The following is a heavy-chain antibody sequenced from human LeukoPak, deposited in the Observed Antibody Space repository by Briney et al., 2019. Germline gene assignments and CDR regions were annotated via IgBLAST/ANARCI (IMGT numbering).Heavy chain of an antibody. CDR1: GFTFSSYG. CDR3: ARDLGLSVGVTPFAS. V-gene: IGHV3-33*01. J-gene: IGHJ4*02. CDR2: IWYDGSNK. Sequence: PGGSLRLSCAASGFTFSSYGMHWVRQAPGKGLEWVAVIWYDGSNKYYADSVKGRFTISRGNSKNTLYLQMSSLRAEDTAVYYCARDLGLSVGVTPFASWGRGTLVTVSS. D-gene: IGHD1-26*01.